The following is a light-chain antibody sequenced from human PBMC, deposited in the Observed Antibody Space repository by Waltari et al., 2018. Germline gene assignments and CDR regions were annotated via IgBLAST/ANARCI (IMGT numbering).Light chain of an antibody. J-gene: IGKJ2*01. CDR1: QSLTRRY. CDR3: QQYGSSVMYT. CDR2: GAS. Sequence: VLTQSPDTLSLSPGERATLSCRASQSLTRRYLAWYQQKPGQAPRLLIYGASNRAAGIPYRFSGSGSVTDFTLTISRLEPEDSAVYYCQQYGSSVMYTFGQGTKLEIK. V-gene: IGKV3-20*01.